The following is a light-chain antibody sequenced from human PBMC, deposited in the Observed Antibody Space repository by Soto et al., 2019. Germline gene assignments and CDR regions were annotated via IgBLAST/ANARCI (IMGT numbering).Light chain of an antibody. CDR1: QSVFGY. J-gene: IGKJ4*01. CDR3: QQRSDSPPLT. V-gene: IGKV3-11*01. CDR2: DAY. Sequence: EVVLTQSPATLSLSPGDRATLSCRASQSVFGYLAWYQHKPGQAPRLLIYDAYKRATGVPARFSGSGSETDFSLIISSLEPEDFAVYYCQQRSDSPPLTFGGGTKVESK.